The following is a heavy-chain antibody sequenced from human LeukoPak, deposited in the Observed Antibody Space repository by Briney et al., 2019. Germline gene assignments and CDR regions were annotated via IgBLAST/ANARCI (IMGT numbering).Heavy chain of an antibody. Sequence: PGGSLRLSCVASGLTFSSNAMKWVRQAPGKGLEWVSTISGPGGSTYYGDSVKGRFTISRGNSKNTVYLQMNSLRADDTAIYYCAKGDYGYYYYMDAWGKGTTVTVSS. CDR3: AKGDYGYYYYMDA. V-gene: IGHV3-23*01. J-gene: IGHJ6*03. CDR1: GLTFSSNA. D-gene: IGHD4-17*01. CDR2: ISGPGGST.